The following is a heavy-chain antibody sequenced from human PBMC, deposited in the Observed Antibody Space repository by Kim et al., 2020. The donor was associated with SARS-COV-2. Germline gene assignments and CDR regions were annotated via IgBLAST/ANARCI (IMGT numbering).Heavy chain of an antibody. CDR3: ARDLTTVVIPSGYCYGMDV. CDR1: GYTFTSYY. J-gene: IGHJ6*02. CDR2: INPSGGST. Sequence: ASVKVSCKASGYTFTSYYMHWVRQAPGQGLEWMGIINPSGGSTSYAQKFQGRVTMTRDTSTSTVYMELSSLRSEDTAVYYCARDLTTVVIPSGYCYGMDVWGQGTTVTVSS. V-gene: IGHV1-46*01. D-gene: IGHD4-17*01.